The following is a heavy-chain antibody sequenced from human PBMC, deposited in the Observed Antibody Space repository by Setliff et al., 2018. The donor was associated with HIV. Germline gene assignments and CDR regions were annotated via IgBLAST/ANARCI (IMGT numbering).Heavy chain of an antibody. D-gene: IGHD3-10*01. J-gene: IGHJ4*02. CDR2: FDPQDGET. Sequence: SVKVSCKVYGYTLSELSIHWVRQVPGKRLEWMGYFDPQDGETVYAQKFQGRVTLTEDTSTYTAYMELTRLRSDDTAVYSCARGGDDSGPGTWTFDYWGQGALVTVSS. CDR3: ARGGDDSGPGTWTFDY. V-gene: IGHV1-24*01. CDR1: GYTLSELS.